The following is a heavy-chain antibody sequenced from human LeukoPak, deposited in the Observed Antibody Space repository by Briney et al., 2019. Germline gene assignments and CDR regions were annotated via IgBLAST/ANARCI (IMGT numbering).Heavy chain of an antibody. D-gene: IGHD5-18*01. Sequence: PSETLSLTCTVSGGSISSSSYYWGWIRQPPGKGLKWIGTIYYSGTTYYNPSLTGRVTISVDASKNQFSLKLSSVTAADTAVYYCARGYSYGGSYFDYWGQGTLVTVSS. CDR1: GGSISSSSYY. CDR3: ARGYSYGGSYFDY. V-gene: IGHV4-39*01. CDR2: IYYSGTT. J-gene: IGHJ4*02.